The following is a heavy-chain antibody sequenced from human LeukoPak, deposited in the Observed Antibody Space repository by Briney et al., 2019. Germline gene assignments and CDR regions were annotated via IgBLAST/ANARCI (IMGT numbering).Heavy chain of an antibody. Sequence: GGSLRLSCATSGFSFSSYWMSWVRQAPGKGLECVANIKQDGSEKYYVDSVKGRFTISRDNAKNSLYLQMNSLRAEDTAVYYCARAGSWRAFGIRGQGTMVTVSA. V-gene: IGHV3-7*03. D-gene: IGHD6-13*01. CDR2: IKQDGSEK. CDR3: ARAGSWRAFGI. J-gene: IGHJ3*02. CDR1: GFSFSSYW.